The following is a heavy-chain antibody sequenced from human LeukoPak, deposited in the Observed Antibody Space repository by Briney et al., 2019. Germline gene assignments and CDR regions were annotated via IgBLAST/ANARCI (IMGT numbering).Heavy chain of an antibody. CDR2: ISRSSAYI. D-gene: IGHD3-10*02. Sequence: GGSLRLSCAASGFTLSTYAMSWVRQTPGKGLEWVSSISRSSAYIYYADSVKGRFTISRDNAKNSLYLQMNSLRAEDTAVYYCAELGITMIGGVWGKGTTVTISS. CDR1: GFTLSTYA. V-gene: IGHV3-21*01. J-gene: IGHJ6*04. CDR3: AELGITMIGGV.